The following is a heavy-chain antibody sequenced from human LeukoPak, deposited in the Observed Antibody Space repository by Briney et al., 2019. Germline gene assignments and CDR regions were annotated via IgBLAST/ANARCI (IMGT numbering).Heavy chain of an antibody. J-gene: IGHJ4*02. D-gene: IGHD6-25*01. CDR2: ISGSGNTI. V-gene: IGHV3-48*03. Sequence: GGSLRLSCTASGFTFSAYEMNWVRQAPGKGLEWISYISGSGNTIYYADSVKGRFTISRNDAKNSLFLRMNSLTAEDTAVYYCARAGKAATSLDYWGQGTLVTVSS. CDR1: GFTFSAYE. CDR3: ARAGKAATSLDY.